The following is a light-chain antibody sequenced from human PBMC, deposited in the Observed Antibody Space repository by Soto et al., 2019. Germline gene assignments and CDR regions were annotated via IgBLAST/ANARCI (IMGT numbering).Light chain of an antibody. CDR3: QQLNNYPFT. CDR1: QGISSY. V-gene: IGKV1-9*01. CDR2: AAS. Sequence: DLQLTQSPSFLSASVGDRVTITCRASQGISSYLAWYQQKPGKAPNLLLYAASTLQSGVPSRFSGSGSGTEFTLTISSLQPDDFATYYCQQLNNYPFTFGPGTKVDIK. J-gene: IGKJ3*01.